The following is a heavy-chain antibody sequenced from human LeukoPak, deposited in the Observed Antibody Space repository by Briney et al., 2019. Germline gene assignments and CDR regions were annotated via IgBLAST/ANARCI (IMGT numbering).Heavy chain of an antibody. CDR1: GGSITSTNYY. V-gene: IGHV4-31*03. Sequence: PSETLSLTCTVSGGSITSTNYYWGWIRRPPGKGLEWIGYIYYSGSTYYNPSLKSRVTISVDTSKNQFSLKLSSVTAADTAVYYCARGAEYYDFWSGYYTGDYYYYMDVWGKGTTVTVSS. CDR2: IYYSGST. D-gene: IGHD3-3*01. CDR3: ARGAEYYDFWSGYYTGDYYYYMDV. J-gene: IGHJ6*03.